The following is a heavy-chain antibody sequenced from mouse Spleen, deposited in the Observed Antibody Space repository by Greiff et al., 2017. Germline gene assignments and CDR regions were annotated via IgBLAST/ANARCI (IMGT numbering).Heavy chain of an antibody. Sequence: QVQLQQPGAELVRPGSSVKLSCKASGYIFTSYWMHWVKQRPIQGLEWIGNIDPSDSETHYNQKFKDKATLTVDKSSSTAYMQLSSLTSEDSTVYYCARGGKEGVDYWGQGTTLTVSS. J-gene: IGHJ2*01. CDR3: ARGGKEGVDY. CDR1: GYIFTSYW. CDR2: IDPSDSET. V-gene: IGHV1-52*01.